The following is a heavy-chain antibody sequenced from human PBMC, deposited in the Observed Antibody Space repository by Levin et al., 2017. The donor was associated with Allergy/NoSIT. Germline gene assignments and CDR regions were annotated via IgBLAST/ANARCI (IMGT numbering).Heavy chain of an antibody. Sequence: SVKVSCKASGGTFSSYAISWVRQAPGQGLEWMGRIIPILGIANYAQKFQGRVTITADKSTSTAYMELSSLRSEDTAVYYCARTIGVMYYYDSSGEAAFDIWGQGTMVTVSS. V-gene: IGHV1-69*04. CDR2: IIPILGIA. D-gene: IGHD3-22*01. CDR3: ARTIGVMYYYDSSGEAAFDI. CDR1: GGTFSSYA. J-gene: IGHJ3*02.